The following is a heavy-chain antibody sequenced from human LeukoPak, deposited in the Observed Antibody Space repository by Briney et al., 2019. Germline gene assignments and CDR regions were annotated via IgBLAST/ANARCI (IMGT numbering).Heavy chain of an antibody. D-gene: IGHD1-7*01. V-gene: IGHV3-21*01. CDR1: GVTFSSYS. J-gene: IGHJ6*02. CDR3: ARDVSGTDYHYYAMDG. Sequence: GGSLRLSCAASGVTFSSYSMNWVRQAPGQGLEWVSSISSGSSYRYYADSVKGRFTISRDNAKNSLYLQMNSLRAEDTAVYYCARDVSGTDYHYYAMDGWGQGTTVTVSS. CDR2: ISSGSSYR.